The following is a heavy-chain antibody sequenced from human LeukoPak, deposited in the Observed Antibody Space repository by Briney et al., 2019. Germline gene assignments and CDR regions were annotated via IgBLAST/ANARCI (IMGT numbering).Heavy chain of an antibody. CDR1: GGSISSSSYY. CDR2: IYYSGRT. J-gene: IGHJ4*02. Sequence: KPSETLSLPCTVSGGSISSSSYYRGWILQPPRKGLEWIGSIYYSGRTYYNPSLKSRVTISVDTSKNRFSLKLSSVTAADTAVYYCARHSRGEGTPSDYWGQGTLVTVSS. V-gene: IGHV4-39*01. D-gene: IGHD3-10*01. CDR3: ARHSRGEGTPSDY.